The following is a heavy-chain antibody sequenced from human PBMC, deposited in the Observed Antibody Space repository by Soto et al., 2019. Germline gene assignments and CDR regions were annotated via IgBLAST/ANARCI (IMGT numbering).Heavy chain of an antibody. V-gene: IGHV4-30-4*08. D-gene: IGHD2-21*02. CDR2: IHHSGSI. Sequence: SETLSPTCNLSGGSISSDYHSSTSVLQSPERGLEWIGYIHHSGSILYNPSLKSRVTISVDTSKNQFSLHLSSVTAADTAVYFCAREADGGDSLDVWGQGTMVTVSS. CDR3: AREADGGDSLDV. CDR1: GGSISSDYHS. J-gene: IGHJ3*01.